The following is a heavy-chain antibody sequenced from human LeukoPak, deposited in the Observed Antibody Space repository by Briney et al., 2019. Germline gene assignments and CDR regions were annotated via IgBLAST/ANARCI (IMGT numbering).Heavy chain of an antibody. D-gene: IGHD2-2*01. V-gene: IGHV1-18*01. CDR2: ISAYNGNT. Sequence: ASVTVSFKASGYTFTSYGISWVRQAPGQGVEWMGWISAYNGNTNYAQKLQGRVTMTTDTSTSTAYMELRSLRSEDTAVYYCAREGSSRFDYWGQGTLVTVSS. CDR1: GYTFTSYG. CDR3: AREGSSRFDY. J-gene: IGHJ4*02.